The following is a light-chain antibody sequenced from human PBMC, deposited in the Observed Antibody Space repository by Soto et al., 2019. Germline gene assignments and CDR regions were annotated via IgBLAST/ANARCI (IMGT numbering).Light chain of an antibody. V-gene: IGLV2-14*01. J-gene: IGLJ1*01. CDR1: SSDVGGYNY. CDR2: EVN. CDR3: SSYTSSSTLGV. Sequence: QSVLTQPASVSGSPGQSITISCTGTSSDVGGYNYVSWYQHHPGKAPKLMIYEVNNRPSGGSNRFSGSKSGNTASLTISGLLAEDEADYYCSSYTSSSTLGVFGTGTKVTVL.